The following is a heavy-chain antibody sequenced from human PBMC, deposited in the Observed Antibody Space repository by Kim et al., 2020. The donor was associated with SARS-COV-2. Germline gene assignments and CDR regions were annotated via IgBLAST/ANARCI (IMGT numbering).Heavy chain of an antibody. J-gene: IGHJ6*02. V-gene: IGHV3-30-3*01. CDR2: ISFNGYNQ. CDR1: GFMFSSYD. D-gene: IGHD2-15*01. Sequence: GGSLRLSCAASGFMFSSYDMHWVRQAPGKGLEWVAIISFNGYNQNYTDSVKGRFTISRDNFANTLHLQMNSLRTEDTAVYYCSRGTVVSPSDFYYYGLDVWGQGTTVIVSS. CDR3: SRGTVVSPSDFYYYGLDV.